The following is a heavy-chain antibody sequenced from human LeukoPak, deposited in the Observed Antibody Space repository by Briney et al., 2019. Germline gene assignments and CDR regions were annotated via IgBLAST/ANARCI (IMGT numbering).Heavy chain of an antibody. CDR3: AKDEGTAMAYVDY. CDR2: ISWNSGSI. J-gene: IGHJ4*02. CDR1: GFTLSSHW. D-gene: IGHD5-18*01. Sequence: PGGSLRLSCAASGFTLSSHWMTWVRQAPGKGLEWVPGISWNSGSIGYADSVKGRFTISRDNAKNSLYLQMNSLRAEDTALYYCAKDEGTAMAYVDYWGQGTLVTVSS. V-gene: IGHV3-9*01.